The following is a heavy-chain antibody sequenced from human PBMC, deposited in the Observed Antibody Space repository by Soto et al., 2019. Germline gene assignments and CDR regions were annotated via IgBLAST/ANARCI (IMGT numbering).Heavy chain of an antibody. CDR3: VRDVESPGISGSWGAFDI. J-gene: IGHJ3*02. V-gene: IGHV4-4*07. Sequence: QVQLQESGPGLVKPSETLSLICTVSGGSIRNYFWTWIRQPAGKGLEWIGRIYSSGNTVYNASLNSRVTMSIDMSKNPSSLKLSSMTAADPAVYYCVRDVESPGISGSWGAFDIWGQGTVVTVSS. CDR1: GGSIRNYF. CDR2: IYSSGNT. D-gene: IGHD1-20*01.